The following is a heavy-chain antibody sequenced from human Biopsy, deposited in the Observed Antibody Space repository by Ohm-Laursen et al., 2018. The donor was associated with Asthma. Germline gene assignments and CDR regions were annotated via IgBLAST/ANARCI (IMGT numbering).Heavy chain of an antibody. V-gene: IGHV3-53*01. Sequence: SLRLSCSASGFAVSRDHMFWVRQAPGKGLEWVSVIYSGGTSHTADSVRGRFTISRDYSKNTLYLQMHSLRAEDTAVYYCARGDSSNWSHYYFDFWGQGTLVTVSS. CDR1: GFAVSRDH. CDR2: IYSGGTS. D-gene: IGHD3-22*01. J-gene: IGHJ4*02. CDR3: ARGDSSNWSHYYFDF.